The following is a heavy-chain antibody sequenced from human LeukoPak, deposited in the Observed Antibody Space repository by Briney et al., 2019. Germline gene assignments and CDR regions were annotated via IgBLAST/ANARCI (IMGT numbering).Heavy chain of an antibody. D-gene: IGHD2-15*01. V-gene: IGHV4-31*03. CDR2: IYYSGST. CDR1: GGSISSGGYY. J-gene: IGHJ4*02. CDR3: ARSRGSYEENFDC. Sequence: SETLSLTCTVSGGSISSGGYYWTWIRQHTGKGLEWIGYIYYSGSTHYNPSLKSRVSISVDTSENQFSLNLRSVTAADTAVYYCARSRGSYEENFDCWGQGTLVTVSS.